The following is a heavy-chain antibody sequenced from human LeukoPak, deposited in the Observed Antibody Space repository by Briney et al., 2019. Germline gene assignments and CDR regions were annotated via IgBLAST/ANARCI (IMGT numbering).Heavy chain of an antibody. CDR3: ARDGVFGTFDP. CDR2: IYNSGST. D-gene: IGHD3-10*01. V-gene: IGHV4-59*01. J-gene: IGHJ5*02. CDR1: GGSLSTYY. Sequence: PSETLSLPCTVSGGSLSTYYWRWVRAPPGEGLEWIGYIYNSGSTNYNPSLKSRVTISVDTSKNQFSLKLRSVTAADTAVYYCARDGVFGTFDPWGQGTLVTVSS.